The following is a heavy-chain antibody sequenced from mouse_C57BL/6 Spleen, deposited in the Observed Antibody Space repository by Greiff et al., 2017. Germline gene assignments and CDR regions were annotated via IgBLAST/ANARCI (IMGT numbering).Heavy chain of an antibody. Sequence: QVQLQQSGAELVKPGASVKLSCTASGYAFSSYWMNWVKQRPGKGLEWIGQIYPGDGDTNYNGKFKGQTTLTADKSSSTAYMQLSSLTAEDSSFYFCASRYYGSSYVRWYFDVWGTGTTVTVSS. CDR3: ASRYYGSSYVRWYFDV. CDR1: GYAFSSYW. D-gene: IGHD1-1*01. J-gene: IGHJ1*03. V-gene: IGHV1-80*01. CDR2: IYPGDGDT.